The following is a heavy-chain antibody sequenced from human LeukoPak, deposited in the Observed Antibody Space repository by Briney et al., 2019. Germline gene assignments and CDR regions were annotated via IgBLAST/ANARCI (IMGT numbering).Heavy chain of an antibody. J-gene: IGHJ4*02. CDR3: AKGVYHFDY. Sequence: PGGSLRLSCAASGLAFSTYWMTWVRQAPGKGLEWVANINKDGREIYYADSVKGRFTISRDNAKNSVYLQMNSLRADDTAVYYCAKGVYHFDYWGQGTLVTVSS. CDR2: INKDGREI. D-gene: IGHD6-6*01. CDR1: GLAFSTYW. V-gene: IGHV3-7*01.